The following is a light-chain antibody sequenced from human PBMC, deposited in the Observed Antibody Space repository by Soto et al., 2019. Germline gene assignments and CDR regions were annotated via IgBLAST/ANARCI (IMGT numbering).Light chain of an antibody. J-gene: IGKJ4*01. V-gene: IGKV3-11*01. CDR3: QQRSSWPLT. CDR2: DAS. CDR1: QSVSSS. Sequence: EIVLTQSPATLSLSPGETATLSCRASQSVSSSLAWYQQKPGLTPRLLIYDASNRATGIPARFSGSGSGTDFTLTVSSLEPDDFAVYYCQQRSSWPLTFGGGTKVQIK.